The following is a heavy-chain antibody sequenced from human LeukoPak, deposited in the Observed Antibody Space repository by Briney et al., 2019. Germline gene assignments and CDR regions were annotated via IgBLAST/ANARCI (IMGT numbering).Heavy chain of an antibody. J-gene: IGHJ4*02. CDR2: ISGSGGST. CDR1: GFNLSSYA. D-gene: IGHD4-23*01. Sequence: GSLRPPRAGSGFNLSSYALSWVRQAPRKGLEVVSGISGSGGSTYYADSVKGRFTISRDNSKNTLYLQMNSLRAEDTAVYYCAKSMTTVVKYYFDYWGQGTLVTVSS. V-gene: IGHV3-23*01. CDR3: AKSMTTVVKYYFDY.